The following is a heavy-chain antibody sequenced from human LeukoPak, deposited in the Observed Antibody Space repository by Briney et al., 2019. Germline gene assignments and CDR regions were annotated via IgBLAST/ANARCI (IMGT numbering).Heavy chain of an antibody. D-gene: IGHD3-10*01. CDR2: IYSGGST. CDR3: ARDYYGSGSYE. CDR1: GFTFSGYW. Sequence: GGSLRLSCAASGFTFSGYWMHWIRQAPGKGLEWVSIIYSGGSTYYADSVKGRFTISRDNSKNTLYLQVNTLGAEDTAVYYCARDYYGSGSYEWGQGTLVTVSS. J-gene: IGHJ4*02. V-gene: IGHV3-53*01.